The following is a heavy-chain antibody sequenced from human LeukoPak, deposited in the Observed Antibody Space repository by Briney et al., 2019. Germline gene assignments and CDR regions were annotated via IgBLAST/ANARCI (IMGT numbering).Heavy chain of an antibody. CDR1: GFTFSNTW. CDR2: IQSKTDGGTT. V-gene: IGHV3-15*01. CDR3: ATLTVRGVINI. J-gene: IGHJ4*02. Sequence: TGGSLRLSCAASGFTFSNTWMNWVRQAQGQGMEWDGRIQSKTDGGTTEYAAPVKGRFTISRDDSKTRLYLQMNSLKSEDTAVYYCATLTVRGVINIWGQGTLVTVSS. D-gene: IGHD3-10*01.